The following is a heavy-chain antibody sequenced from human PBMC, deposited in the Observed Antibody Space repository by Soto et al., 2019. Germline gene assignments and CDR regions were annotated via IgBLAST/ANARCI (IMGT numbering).Heavy chain of an antibody. J-gene: IGHJ6*02. CDR3: ARALGYSYGYYYYGMDV. CDR1: GFTFSSYA. Sequence: QVQLVESGGSVVQPGRSLRLSCAASGFTFSSYAMHWVRQAPGKGLEWVAVISYDGSNKYYADSVKGRFTISRDNSKNTLYLQMNSLRAEDTAVYYCARALGYSYGYYYYGMDVWGQGTTVTVSS. CDR2: ISYDGSNK. D-gene: IGHD5-18*01. V-gene: IGHV3-30-3*01.